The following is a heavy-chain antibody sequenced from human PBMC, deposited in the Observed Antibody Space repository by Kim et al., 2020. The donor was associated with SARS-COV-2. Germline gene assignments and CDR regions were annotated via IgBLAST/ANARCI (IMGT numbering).Heavy chain of an antibody. V-gene: IGHV4-59*13. J-gene: IGHJ6*02. Sequence: SETLSLTCTVSGGSISGYYWTWIRQPPGKGLEWIGYIFHSGNTNYNPALKSRVAISEDTSKKQFSLRLSSVTAADTAVYYCARLFGSPRAGDGMDVWGQGTKVTVSS. CDR3: ARLFGSPRAGDGMDV. D-gene: IGHD3-3*01. CDR1: GGSISGYY. CDR2: IFHSGNT.